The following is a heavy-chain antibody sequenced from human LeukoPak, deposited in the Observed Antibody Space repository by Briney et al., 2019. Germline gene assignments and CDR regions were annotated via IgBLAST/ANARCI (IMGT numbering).Heavy chain of an antibody. Sequence: PGGSLRLSCAASGFTFSSYGMHWVRQAPGKGLEWVAVISYGGSNKYYADSVKGRFTISRDNSKNTLYLQMNSLRAEDTAVYYCARMSMVRGVTPNYFDYWGQGTLVTVSS. J-gene: IGHJ4*02. CDR2: ISYGGSNK. D-gene: IGHD3-10*01. V-gene: IGHV3-30*03. CDR1: GFTFSSYG. CDR3: ARMSMVRGVTPNYFDY.